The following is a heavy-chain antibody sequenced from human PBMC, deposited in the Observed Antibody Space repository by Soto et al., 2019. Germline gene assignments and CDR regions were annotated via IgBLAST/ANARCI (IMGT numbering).Heavy chain of an antibody. CDR2: INPNSGGT. CDR3: ARQGSGSNWLDP. J-gene: IGHJ5*02. CDR1: GYIFTVYY. V-gene: IGHV1-2*02. Sequence: ASVKVSCKASGYIFTVYYIHWVRQAPGQGLEWMGWINPNSGGTNYAQKFQGRVTMTRDTSIRTAYMELSRLRSDDTAVYYCARQGSGSNWLDPWGQGTLVTVSS. D-gene: IGHD3-10*01.